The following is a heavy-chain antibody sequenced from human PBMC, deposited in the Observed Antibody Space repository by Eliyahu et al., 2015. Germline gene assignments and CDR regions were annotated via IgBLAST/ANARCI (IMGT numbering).Heavy chain of an antibody. V-gene: IGHV3-64*07. CDR1: GXSFSLYT. CDR2: ITSSGISS. CDR3: ARGGTHSSGWYSVYFDQ. D-gene: IGHD6-19*01. J-gene: IGHJ4*02. Sequence: EVQLVESGGALVXPGGSXRLSCAASGXSFSLYTMHWVRQAPGKGLEYVSGITSSGISSYSVDSVKGRFTISRDNSRNTLYLQMGSLRHDDMATYYCARGGTHSSGWYSVYFDQWGQGTPVSVSS.